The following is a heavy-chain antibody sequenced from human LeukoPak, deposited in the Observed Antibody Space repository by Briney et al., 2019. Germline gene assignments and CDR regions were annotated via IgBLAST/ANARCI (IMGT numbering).Heavy chain of an antibody. CDR2: IYSGGST. V-gene: IGHV3-66*02. CDR3: ARIKYSSGWPDAFDI. J-gene: IGHJ3*02. CDR1: GFTVSSNY. D-gene: IGHD6-19*01. Sequence: GGSLRLSCAASGFTVSSNYMSWVRQAPGKGLEWVSVIYSGGSTYYADSVKGRFTNSRDNSKNTLYLQMNSLRAEDTAVYYCARIKYSSGWPDAFDIWGQGTMVTVSS.